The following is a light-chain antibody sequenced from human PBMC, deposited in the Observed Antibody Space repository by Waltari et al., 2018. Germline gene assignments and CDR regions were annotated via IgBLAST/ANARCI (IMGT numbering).Light chain of an antibody. Sequence: QSALTQPASVSGSPGQSITISCTGTSSDGGGYSLASCYQQHPGKAPKLILYEDRKRPSGVSDRFSGSTSGNTASLTISGLQAEDEADYFCCSYAGYSTYVFGTGTKVTVL. CDR3: CSYAGYSTYV. CDR1: SSDGGGYSL. V-gene: IGLV2-23*01. J-gene: IGLJ1*01. CDR2: EDR.